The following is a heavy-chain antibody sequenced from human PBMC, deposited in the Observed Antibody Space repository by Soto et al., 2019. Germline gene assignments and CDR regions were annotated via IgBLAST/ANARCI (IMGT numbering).Heavy chain of an antibody. CDR3: TREGSAPYYYYGMDV. D-gene: IGHD3-10*01. CDR1: GYTFSTYG. V-gene: IGHV1-18*01. Sequence: QVQLEQSAPEVKKPGASVKVSCKASGYTFSTYGISWVRQAPGQGLEWMGWINTHNGNTNYAQNPQGRVTMTEDTSTSTAYMELRSLRSDDTAVYYCTREGSAPYYYYGMDVWGQGTTVTVSS. CDR2: INTHNGNT. J-gene: IGHJ6*02.